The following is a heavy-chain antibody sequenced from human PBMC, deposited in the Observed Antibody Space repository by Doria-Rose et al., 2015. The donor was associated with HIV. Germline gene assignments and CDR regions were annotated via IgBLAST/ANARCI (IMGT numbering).Heavy chain of an antibody. J-gene: IGHJ4*02. CDR3: ARIKSSRWYHKYYFDF. V-gene: IGHV2-26*01. Sequence: QVTLKASGPVLVKPTETLTLTCTVSGVSLSSPGMGVSWIRQPPGKALEWLAYIFSDDERSYKTSLQSRLTISRGTSKSQVVLTMTDMDPVDTATYYCARIKSSRWYHKYYFDFWGQGTLVIVSA. CDR2: IFSDDER. D-gene: IGHD6-13*01. CDR1: GVSLSSPGMG.